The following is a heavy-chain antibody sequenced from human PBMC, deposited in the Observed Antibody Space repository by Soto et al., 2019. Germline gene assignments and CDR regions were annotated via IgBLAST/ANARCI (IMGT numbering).Heavy chain of an antibody. J-gene: IGHJ5*02. CDR2: FDPDDGAA. Sequence: ASVKVSCKVSRYSLRELAIHWVRQSPGKGLEWMGGFDPDDGAAIYAQSFQGKLTLTEDTSTDTAYMGLSSLRSEDTAVYYCARGNWFDPWGQGTLVTVSS. CDR3: ARGNWFDP. V-gene: IGHV1-24*01. CDR1: RYSLRELA. D-gene: IGHD3-16*01.